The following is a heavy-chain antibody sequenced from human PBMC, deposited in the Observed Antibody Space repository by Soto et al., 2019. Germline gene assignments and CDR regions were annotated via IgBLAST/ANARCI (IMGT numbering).Heavy chain of an antibody. D-gene: IGHD5-18*01. V-gene: IGHV4-59*01. Sequence: QVQLQESGPGLVKPSETLSLTCTVSGGSISSYYWSWIRQPPGKGLEWIGYIYYSGSTNYNPSLKSRVTISVDMSKNQFSLKLSSVTAADTAVYYCARGGYSSNDAFDIWGQGTMVTVSS. CDR1: GGSISSYY. CDR2: IYYSGST. J-gene: IGHJ3*02. CDR3: ARGGYSSNDAFDI.